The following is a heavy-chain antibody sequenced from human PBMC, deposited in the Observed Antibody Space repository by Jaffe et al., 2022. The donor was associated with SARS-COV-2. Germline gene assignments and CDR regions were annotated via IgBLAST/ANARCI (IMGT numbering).Heavy chain of an antibody. CDR3: AKAYGDYGLFDY. Sequence: QVQLVESGGGVVQPGRSLRLSCAASGFTFSSYGMHWVRQAPGKGLEWVAVISYDGSNKYYADSVKGRFTISRDNSKNTLYLQMNSLRAEDTAVYYCAKAYGDYGLFDYWGQGTLVTVSS. D-gene: IGHD4-17*01. CDR2: ISYDGSNK. J-gene: IGHJ4*02. CDR1: GFTFSSYG. V-gene: IGHV3-30*18.